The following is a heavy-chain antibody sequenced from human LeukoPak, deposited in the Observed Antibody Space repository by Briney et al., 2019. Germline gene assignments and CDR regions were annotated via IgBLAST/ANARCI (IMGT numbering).Heavy chain of an antibody. CDR3: AKTTVGYSSGRYPGWPADC. D-gene: IGHD6-19*01. CDR2: ICGSGGCT. CDR1: GFTFNTYA. J-gene: IGHJ4*02. V-gene: IGHV3-23*01. Sequence: GGSLRLSCEASGFTFNTYAIYWVRQAPGKGPEWVSGICGSGGCTYYADSVKGRFTISRDNSKNTVYLQMNSLTADDTAVYYCAKTTVGYSSGRYPGWPADCWGQGTLVTVSS.